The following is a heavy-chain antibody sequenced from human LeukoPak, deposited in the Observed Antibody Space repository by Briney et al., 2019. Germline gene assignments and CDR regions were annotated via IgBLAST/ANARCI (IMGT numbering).Heavy chain of an antibody. J-gene: IGHJ4*02. CDR3: ARWTSGGPTFDY. V-gene: IGHV4-61*05. CDR2: IFASGST. CDR1: GGSISSISSYS. Sequence: KASETLSLTCTISGGSISSISSYSWSWIRQPPGKGLEWIGYIFASGSTNYTPSLKSRVTISVDTSKNQLSLKLSSVTAAATAVYYCARWTSGGPTFDYWGQGALVTVSS. D-gene: IGHD1-26*01.